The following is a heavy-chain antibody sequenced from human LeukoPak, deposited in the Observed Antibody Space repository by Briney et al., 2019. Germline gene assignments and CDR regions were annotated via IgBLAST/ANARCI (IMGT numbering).Heavy chain of an antibody. J-gene: IGHJ4*02. CDR1: GGSISSGGYY. D-gene: IGHD3-10*01. Sequence: PSETLSLTCTVSGGSISSGGYYWSWIRQHPGKGLEWIGYIYYSGSTYYNPSLKSRVTISVDTSKNQFSLKLSSVTAADTAVYYCARESLRECTDYWGQGTLVTVSS. CDR3: ARESLRECTDY. CDR2: IYYSGST. V-gene: IGHV4-31*03.